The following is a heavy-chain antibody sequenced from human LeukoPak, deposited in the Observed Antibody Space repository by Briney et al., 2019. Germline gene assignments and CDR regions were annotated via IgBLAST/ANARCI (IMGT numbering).Heavy chain of an antibody. CDR2: ISAYNGNT. D-gene: IGHD2-15*01. CDR3: ARDQRWWNPQTRYYYYGMDV. V-gene: IGHV1-18*01. J-gene: IGHJ6*02. Sequence: ASVKVSCKASGYTFTSYGISWVRQAPGQGLEWMGWISAYNGNTNYAQKLQGRVTMTTDTSTSTAYMELRSLRSDDTAVYYCARDQRWWNPQTRYYYYGMDVWGQGTTVTVSS. CDR1: GYTFTSYG.